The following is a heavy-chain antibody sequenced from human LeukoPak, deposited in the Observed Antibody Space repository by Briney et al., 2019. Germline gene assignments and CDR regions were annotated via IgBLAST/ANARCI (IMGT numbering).Heavy chain of an antibody. Sequence: GGSLRLSCAASGFTFSSYEMNWVRQAPGKGLEWVSYVSSSGTTIYYADSVKGRFTVSRDNAKNSLYLQMNSLRAEDTAVYYCARQVASGFDPWGQGTLITVSS. CDR3: ARQVASGFDP. V-gene: IGHV3-48*03. CDR2: VSSSGTTI. CDR1: GFTFSSYE. J-gene: IGHJ5*02.